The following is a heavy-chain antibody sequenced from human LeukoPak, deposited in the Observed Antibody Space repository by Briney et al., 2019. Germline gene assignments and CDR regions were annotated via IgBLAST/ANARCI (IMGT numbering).Heavy chain of an antibody. Sequence: GGSLRLSCAASGFTFSSYWMSWVRQAPGKGLEWVSYISSSGSTIYYADSVKGRFTISRDNAKNSLYLQMNSLRAEDTAVYYCARVEDYGDYVYYWGQGTLVTVSS. D-gene: IGHD4-17*01. V-gene: IGHV3-48*04. CDR1: GFTFSSYW. CDR3: ARVEDYGDYVYY. J-gene: IGHJ4*02. CDR2: ISSSGSTI.